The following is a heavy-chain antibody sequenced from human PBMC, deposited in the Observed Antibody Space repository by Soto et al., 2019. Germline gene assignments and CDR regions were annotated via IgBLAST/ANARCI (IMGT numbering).Heavy chain of an antibody. CDR2: ISSNGGST. D-gene: IGHD3-3*01. CDR1: GFSFSNYA. Sequence: PGGSLRLSCAASGFSFSNYAMHWVRQAPGKGLEYVSAISSNGGSTYYADSVKDRFTISRDNSKNTVYLQMGSLRAEDMAVYYCARGSGYFDYWGQGTLVTVSS. J-gene: IGHJ4*02. V-gene: IGHV3-64*02. CDR3: ARGSGYFDY.